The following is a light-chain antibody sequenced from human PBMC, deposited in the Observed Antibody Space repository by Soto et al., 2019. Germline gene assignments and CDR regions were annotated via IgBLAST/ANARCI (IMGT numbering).Light chain of an antibody. CDR3: QQYGSSPTWT. CDR1: QSVSSNY. CDR2: GAS. J-gene: IGKJ1*01. V-gene: IGKV3-20*01. Sequence: ESVFTQSPGTLSLSPGERATLSCRASQSVSSNYLAWYQQKPGQAPRLIIYGASTRANGIPDRFSGSGSGTDLTLTISRLEPEDSAVYYCQQYGSSPTWTFGQGTKVDIK.